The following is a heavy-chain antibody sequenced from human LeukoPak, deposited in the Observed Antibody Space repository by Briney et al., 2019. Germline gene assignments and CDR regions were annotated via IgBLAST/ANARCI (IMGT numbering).Heavy chain of an antibody. CDR3: AREDLGR. J-gene: IGHJ4*02. CDR2: IYTSGST. D-gene: IGHD7-27*01. CDR1: GGSISSGSYY. Sequence: PSETLSLTCTVSGGSISSGSYYWSWIRQPAGKGLEWIGRIYTSGSTNYNPSLKSRVTISVDTSKNQFSLKLSSVTAADTAVYYCAREDLGRWGQGTLVTVSS. V-gene: IGHV4-61*02.